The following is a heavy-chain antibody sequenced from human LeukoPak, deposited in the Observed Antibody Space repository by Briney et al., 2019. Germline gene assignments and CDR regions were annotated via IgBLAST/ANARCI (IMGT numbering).Heavy chain of an antibody. Sequence: GGSLRLSCAASGFTFSSYSMNWVRQAPGKGLEWVSSISSSSSYIYYADSVKGRFTISRDNAKNSLYLQMNSLRAEDTAVYYCARAPSRYCSGDYWGQGTLVTVSS. CDR1: GFTFSSYS. J-gene: IGHJ4*02. CDR2: ISSSSSYI. CDR3: ARAPSRYCSGDY. D-gene: IGHD2-15*01. V-gene: IGHV3-21*01.